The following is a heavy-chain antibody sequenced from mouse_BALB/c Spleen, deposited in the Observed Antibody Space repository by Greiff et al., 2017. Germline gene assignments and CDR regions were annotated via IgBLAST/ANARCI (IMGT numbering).Heavy chain of an antibody. V-gene: IGHV2-9*02. CDR3: ANGNYHWYFDV. J-gene: IGHJ1*01. D-gene: IGHD2-1*01. CDR2: IWAGGST. CDR1: GFSLTSYG. Sequence: VMLVESGPGLVAPSQSLSITCTVSGFSLTSYGVHWVRQPPGKGLEWLGVIWAGGSTNYNSALMSRLSISKDNSKSQVFLKMNSLQTDDTAMYYCANGNYHWYFDVWGAGTTVTVSS.